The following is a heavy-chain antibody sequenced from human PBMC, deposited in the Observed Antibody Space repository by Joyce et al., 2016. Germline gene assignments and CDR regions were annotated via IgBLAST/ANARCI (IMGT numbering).Heavy chain of an antibody. Sequence: EVQLVESGGGLVQPGGSLRLSCAASGFTFSSYWMSWVRQAPGKGVEWVANRKEDGTEKYYEDSVKGRFTISRDNAKKSLFLQMSSLRGDDTAVYYCARDTRGSTFDVLTSYPYYFDSWGQGTLLTVSS. J-gene: IGHJ4*02. V-gene: IGHV3-7*03. CDR1: GFTFSSYW. CDR2: RKEDGTEK. CDR3: ARDTRGSTFDVLTSYPYYFDS. D-gene: IGHD3-9*01.